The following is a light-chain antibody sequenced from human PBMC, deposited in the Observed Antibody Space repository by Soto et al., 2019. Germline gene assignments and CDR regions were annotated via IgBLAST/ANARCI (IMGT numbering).Light chain of an antibody. V-gene: IGKV3-20*01. CDR3: QQYGSSIT. J-gene: IGKJ5*01. Sequence: ETALTQAAGTLSLSPGERPTLSSRASQIVSSKFVAWYQQKPGQAPSLLVYGTSSRATGIPDRFSGSGSGTDFTLTISRLEPEDFAVFYCQQYGSSITFGQGPRLEIK. CDR2: GTS. CDR1: QIVSSKF.